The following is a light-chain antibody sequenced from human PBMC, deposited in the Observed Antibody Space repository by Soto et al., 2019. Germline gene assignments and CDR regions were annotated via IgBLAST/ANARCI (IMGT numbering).Light chain of an antibody. Sequence: EIVLTQSPGTLSLSPGERATLSCRASQSVSSSYLAWYQRKPGQAPRLLIYGASSRATGIPDRFSGSGSGTDFTLTISRLEPEDCAVYYCQQYGTGGFTVGPGTKVDIK. CDR1: QSVSSSY. V-gene: IGKV3-20*01. CDR3: QQYGTGGFT. J-gene: IGKJ3*01. CDR2: GAS.